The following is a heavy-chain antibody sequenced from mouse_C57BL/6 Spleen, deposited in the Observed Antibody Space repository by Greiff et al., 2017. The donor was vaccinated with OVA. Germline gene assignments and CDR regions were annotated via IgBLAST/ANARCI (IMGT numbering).Heavy chain of an antibody. J-gene: IGHJ2*01. CDR2: ISSGGSYT. CDR1: GFTFSSYG. Sequence: EVKLQESGGDLVKPGGSLKLSCAASGFTFSSYGMSWVRQTPDKRLEWVATISSGGSYTYSPDSVKGRFTISRDNAKNTLYLQMSSLKSEDTAMYYCARHAPLGRDYFDYWGQGTTLTVSS. V-gene: IGHV5-6*01. CDR3: ARHAPLGRDYFDY. D-gene: IGHD4-1*01.